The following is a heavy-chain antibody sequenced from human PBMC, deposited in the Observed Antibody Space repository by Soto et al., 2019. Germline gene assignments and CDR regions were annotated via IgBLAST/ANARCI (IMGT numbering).Heavy chain of an antibody. D-gene: IGHD1-1*01. CDR3: EWLPDPSNDVIPNGFDP. J-gene: IGHJ5*02. V-gene: IGHV1-18*01. CDR2: ISAYNGNT. Sequence: ASVKVSCKASGYTFTSYGISWVRQAPGQGLEWMGWISAYNGNTNYAQKLQGRVTMTTDTSTSTAYKELRSLRSDDTAVYYCEWLPDPSNDVIPNGFDPWGQGARVTVAS. CDR1: GYTFTSYG.